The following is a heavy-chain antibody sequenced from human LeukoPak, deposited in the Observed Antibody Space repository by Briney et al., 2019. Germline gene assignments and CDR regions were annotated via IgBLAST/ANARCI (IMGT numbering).Heavy chain of an antibody. J-gene: IGHJ4*02. V-gene: IGHV3-21*06. CDR2: IGPTGSDR. CDR3: ATETNGRHYDY. D-gene: IGHD1-14*01. CDR1: GLTFSTSG. Sequence: PGGXLRLSCTASGLTFSTSGFNWVRQAPGKGLEWVASIGPTGSDRYHADSMKGRFTISRDNANNFLYLQMNSLRAEDTAVYYCATETNGRHYDYWGQGTLLTVSS.